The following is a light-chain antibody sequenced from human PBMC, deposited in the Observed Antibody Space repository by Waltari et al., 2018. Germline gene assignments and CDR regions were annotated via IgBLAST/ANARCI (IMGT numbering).Light chain of an antibody. CDR2: GAS. CDR1: QVIANF. J-gene: IGKJ4*01. V-gene: IGKV1-9*01. Sequence: QLTQSPSSLSASVGDRVTITCWASQVIANFLAWYQQKPGQAPKLLIYGASTLQTGVPSRFSGSGFGTDFSLTISSLQPEDFATYYCQQLNSYLPFGGGTKVEIK. CDR3: QQLNSYLP.